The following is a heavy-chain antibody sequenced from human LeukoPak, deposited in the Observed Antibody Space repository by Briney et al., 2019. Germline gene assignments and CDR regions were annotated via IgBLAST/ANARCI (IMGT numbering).Heavy chain of an antibody. CDR2: ISGSGGST. CDR1: GFTFSSYW. CDR3: AKLITIFGVVNLPVDY. D-gene: IGHD3-3*01. Sequence: GGSLRLSCAASGFTFSSYWMSWVRQAPGKGLEWVSAISGSGGSTYYADSVKGRFTISRDNSKNTLYLQMNSLRAEDTAVYYCAKLITIFGVVNLPVDYWGQGTLVTVSS. J-gene: IGHJ4*02. V-gene: IGHV3-23*01.